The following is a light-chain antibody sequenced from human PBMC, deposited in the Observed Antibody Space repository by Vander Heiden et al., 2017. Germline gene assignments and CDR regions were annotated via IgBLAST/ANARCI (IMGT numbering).Light chain of an antibody. CDR2: ASS. Sequence: IQLTQSPSSLSASVGDRVTITCRSSQTITTFLNWYQQRPGEAPKLLIYASSRLETGVPSRFRGSGSGTYFCLIIISLLPADFATYFCQQTYSFPLTFGQGTKVDFK. V-gene: IGKV1-39*01. CDR1: QTITTF. J-gene: IGKJ1*01. CDR3: QQTYSFPLT.